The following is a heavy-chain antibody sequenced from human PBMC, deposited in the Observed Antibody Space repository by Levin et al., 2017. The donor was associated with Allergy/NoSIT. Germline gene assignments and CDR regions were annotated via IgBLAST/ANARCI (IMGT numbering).Heavy chain of an antibody. D-gene: IGHD3-10*01. CDR3: AKLELNVLLWFGGPIAGGDAFDI. CDR2: ISYDGSNK. V-gene: IGHV3-30*18. Sequence: PGGSLRLSCAASGFTFSSYGMHWVRQAPGKGLEWVAVISYDGSNKYYADSVKGRFTISRDNSKNTLHLQMNSLRAEDTAVYYCAKLELNVLLWFGGPIAGGDAFDIWGQGTMVTVSA. CDR1: GFTFSSYG. J-gene: IGHJ3*02.